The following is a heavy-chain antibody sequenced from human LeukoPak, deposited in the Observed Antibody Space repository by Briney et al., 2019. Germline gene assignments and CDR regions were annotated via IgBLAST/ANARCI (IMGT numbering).Heavy chain of an antibody. CDR2: IYYSGST. CDR1: GGSISSYY. Sequence: SETLSLTCTVSGGSISSYYWSWIRQPPGKGLEWIGYIYYSGSTYYNPSLKSRVTISVDTSKNQFSLKLSSVTAADTAVYYCARDYGSGPIDYWGQGTLVTVSS. V-gene: IGHV4-59*12. J-gene: IGHJ4*02. D-gene: IGHD3-10*01. CDR3: ARDYGSGPIDY.